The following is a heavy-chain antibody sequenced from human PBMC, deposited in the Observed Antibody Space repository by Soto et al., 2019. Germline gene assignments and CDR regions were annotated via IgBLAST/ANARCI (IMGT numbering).Heavy chain of an antibody. CDR1: GYTFTRYG. D-gene: IGHD4-17*01. Sequence: ASVQVSCMASGYTFTRYGISWVRQAPGQGLEWMGWISAYNGNTNYAQKLQDTVTMTTDTSTSTANMELRSMRSDDTAVYYCARDPPAPRRPKLYGDYVPFDYWGQGTLVTVSS. V-gene: IGHV1-18*04. CDR3: ARDPPAPRRPKLYGDYVPFDY. J-gene: IGHJ4*02. CDR2: ISAYNGNT.